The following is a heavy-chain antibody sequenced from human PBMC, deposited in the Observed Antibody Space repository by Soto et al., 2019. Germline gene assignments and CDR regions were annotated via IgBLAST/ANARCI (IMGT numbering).Heavy chain of an antibody. V-gene: IGHV1-69*04. D-gene: IGHD2-15*01. Sequence: SVKVSCKASGGTFSSYTISWVRQAPGQGLEWMGRIIPILGIANYAQKFQGRVTITADKSTSTAYMELSSLRSEDTAVYYCARDLNLYCSGGRCYSGFYYYYGMDVXG. J-gene: IGHJ6*02. CDR2: IIPILGIA. CDR1: GGTFSSYT. CDR3: ARDLNLYCSGGRCYSGFYYYYGMDV.